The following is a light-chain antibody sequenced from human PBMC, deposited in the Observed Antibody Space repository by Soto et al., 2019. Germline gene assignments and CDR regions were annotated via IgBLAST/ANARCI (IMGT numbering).Light chain of an antibody. V-gene: IGLV1-47*01. CDR2: RNN. Sequence: QSVLTQPPSASGTPGQRVTISCSGSSSNIGSNYVYWYQQLPGTAPKLLIYRNNQRPPGVPDRFSGSKSGTSASLAISGLQSEDEADYYCASWDDSLNGHVFGTGTKVTVL. CDR3: ASWDDSLNGHV. J-gene: IGLJ1*01. CDR1: SSNIGSNY.